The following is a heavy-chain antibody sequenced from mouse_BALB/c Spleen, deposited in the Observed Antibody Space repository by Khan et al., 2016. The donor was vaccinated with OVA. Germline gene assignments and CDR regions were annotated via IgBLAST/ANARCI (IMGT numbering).Heavy chain of an antibody. CDR3: RISTIIA. Sequence: EVQLQQSGAELVKPAASLKLSCTASGYNIKDIYIHWVKQRPEKGLERIRRTDPANGNTKYDPTFQGKATITADTSSNTAYLHLSSLTSEDTAVYYCRISTIIAWGQGTTLTVSS. J-gene: IGHJ2*01. CDR1: GYNIKDIY. V-gene: IGHV14-3*02. CDR2: TDPANGNT.